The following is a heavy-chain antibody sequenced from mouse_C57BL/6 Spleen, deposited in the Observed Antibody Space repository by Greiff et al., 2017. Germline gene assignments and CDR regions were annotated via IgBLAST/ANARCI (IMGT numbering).Heavy chain of an antibody. CDR1: GYTFTSYW. J-gene: IGHJ4*01. CDR2: IDPNSGGT. CDR3: ARTTTVVATPFFAMDY. Sequence: QVQLKQPGAELVKPGASVKLSCKASGYTFTSYWMHWVKQRPGRGLEWIGRIDPNSGGTKYNEKFKSKATLTVDKPSSTAYMQLSSLTSEDSAVYYCARTTTVVATPFFAMDYWGQGTSVTVSS. D-gene: IGHD1-1*01. V-gene: IGHV1-72*01.